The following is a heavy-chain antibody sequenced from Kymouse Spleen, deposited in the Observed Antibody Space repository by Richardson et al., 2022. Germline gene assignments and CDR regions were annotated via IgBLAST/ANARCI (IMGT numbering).Heavy chain of an antibody. CDR3: ARDLLWFGELL*HYYYYGMDV. CDR1: GGSISSSNW. V-gene: IGHV4-4*02. J-gene: IGHJ6*02. CDR2: IYHSGST. D-gene: IGHD3-10*01. Sequence: QVQLQESGPGLVKPSGTLSLTCAVSGGSISSSNWWSWVRQPPGKGLEWIGEIYHSGSTNYNPSLKSRVTISVDKSKNQFSLKLSSVTAADTAVYYCARDLLWFGELL*HYYYYGMDVWGQGTTVTVSS.